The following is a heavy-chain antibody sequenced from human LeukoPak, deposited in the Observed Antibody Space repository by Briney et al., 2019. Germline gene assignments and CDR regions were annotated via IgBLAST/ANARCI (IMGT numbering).Heavy chain of an antibody. Sequence: ASVKVSCKASGYTFTSYYMHWVRQAPGQGLEWMGWINPNSGGTNYAQKLQGRVTMTRDTSISTAYMELSRLRSDDTAVYYCARAPRGYYYYMDVWGKGTTVTVSS. V-gene: IGHV1-2*02. CDR3: ARAPRGYYYYMDV. CDR1: GYTFTSYY. CDR2: INPNSGGT. J-gene: IGHJ6*03.